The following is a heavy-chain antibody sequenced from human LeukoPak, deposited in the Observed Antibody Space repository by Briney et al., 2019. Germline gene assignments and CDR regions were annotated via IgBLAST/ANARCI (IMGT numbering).Heavy chain of an antibody. CDR1: GGSFSGYY. CDR2: INHSGNA. CDR3: ARSTAAWDSSSWTFDY. V-gene: IGHV4-34*01. J-gene: IGHJ4*02. D-gene: IGHD6-13*01. Sequence: SETLSLTCAVSGGSFSGYYWTWIRQPPGKGLEWIGEINHSGNANYNPSLKSRVTISVDTSKNQFSLKLSSVTAADTAVYYCARSTAAWDSSSWTFDYWGQGTLVTVSS.